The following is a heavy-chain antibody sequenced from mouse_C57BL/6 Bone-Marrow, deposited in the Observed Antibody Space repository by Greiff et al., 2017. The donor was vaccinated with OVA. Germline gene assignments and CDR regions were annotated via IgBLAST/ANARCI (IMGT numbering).Heavy chain of an antibody. J-gene: IGHJ1*03. CDR1: GYAFTNYL. Sequence: VMLVESGAELVRPGTSVKVSCKASGYAFTNYLIEWVKQRPGQGLEWIGVINPGSGGTNYNEKFKGKATLTADKSSSTAYMQLSSLTSEDSAVYFCARENYYGSRGGYWYFDVWGTGTTVTVSS. D-gene: IGHD1-1*01. CDR2: INPGSGGT. V-gene: IGHV1-54*01. CDR3: ARENYYGSRGGYWYFDV.